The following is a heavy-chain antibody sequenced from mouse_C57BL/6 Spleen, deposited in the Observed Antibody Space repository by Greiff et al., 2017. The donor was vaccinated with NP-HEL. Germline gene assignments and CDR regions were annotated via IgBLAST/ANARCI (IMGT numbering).Heavy chain of an antibody. J-gene: IGHJ2*01. D-gene: IGHD3-2*02. Sequence: QVQLQQSGAELARPGASVKLSCKASGYTFTSYGISWVKQRTGQGLEWIGEIYPRSGNTYHNEKFKGKATLTADKSSSTAYMELRSLTSEDSAVYFCARGSGYDYWGQGTTLTVSS. V-gene: IGHV1-81*01. CDR2: IYPRSGNT. CDR1: GYTFTSYG. CDR3: ARGSGYDY.